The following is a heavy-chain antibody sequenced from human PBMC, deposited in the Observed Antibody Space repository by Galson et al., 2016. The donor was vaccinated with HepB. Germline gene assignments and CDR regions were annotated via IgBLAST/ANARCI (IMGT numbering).Heavy chain of an antibody. J-gene: IGHJ4*02. CDR3: ARGSNGWTRFIDF. CDR1: GFTFSNYA. V-gene: IGHV3-23*01. Sequence: SLRLSRAASGFTFSNYAMSWVRQAPGKGLEWVSGITGSDGSTHYADSVKGRFIISRDNSKNTLYLQMDSLRAEDTALYYCARGSNGWTRFIDFWGQGTLVTVSS. CDR2: ITGSDGST. D-gene: IGHD6-19*01.